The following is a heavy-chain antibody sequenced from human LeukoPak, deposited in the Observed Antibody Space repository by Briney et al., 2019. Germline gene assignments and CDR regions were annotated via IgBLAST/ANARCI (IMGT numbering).Heavy chain of an antibody. CDR3: ARQGYGENIFDY. CDR1: GCSISSYY. J-gene: IGHJ4*02. CDR2: IYTSGST. D-gene: IGHD2-15*01. Sequence: SDTLSLTCTVSGCSISSYYWSWIRQPPGKGLEWIGYIYTSGSTKYNPSLKSRVTISVDTSKNQFSLKLSSVTAADTAVYYCARQGYGENIFDYWGQGTLVTVSS. V-gene: IGHV4-4*09.